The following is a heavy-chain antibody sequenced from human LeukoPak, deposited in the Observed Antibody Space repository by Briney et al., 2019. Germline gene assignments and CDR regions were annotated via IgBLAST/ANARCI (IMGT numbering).Heavy chain of an antibody. CDR3: ARVGDVGHLPRPLDY. Sequence: SETLSLTCTVSGGSISSSSYYWGWIRQPPGKGLEWIGSIYYSGSTYYNPSLKSRVTMSVDTSKNQFSLKLSSVTAADTAVYYCARVGDVGHLPRPLDYWGQGTLVSVSS. V-gene: IGHV4-39*01. D-gene: IGHD5-24*01. J-gene: IGHJ4*02. CDR1: GGSISSSSYY. CDR2: IYYSGST.